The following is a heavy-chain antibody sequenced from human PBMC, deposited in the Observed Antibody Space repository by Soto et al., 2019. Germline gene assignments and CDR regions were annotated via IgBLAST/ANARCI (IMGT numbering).Heavy chain of an antibody. V-gene: IGHV6-1*01. Sequence: QVQLQQSGPELVKPSQTLSVTCGISGDSVSSNNAAWNWIRQSPSRGLEWLGRTFYRSGWTFDYALAVKSRLTINPDTSKNQFSLQLKSVTADDTAVYYCARENTMIRGVINPLDYGGQGTLVTVSS. CDR1: GDSVSSNNAA. J-gene: IGHJ4*02. CDR2: TFYRSGWTF. D-gene: IGHD3-10*01. CDR3: ARENTMIRGVINPLDY.